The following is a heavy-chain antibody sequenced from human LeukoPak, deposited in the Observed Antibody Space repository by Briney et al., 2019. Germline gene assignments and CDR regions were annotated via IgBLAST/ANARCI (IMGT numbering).Heavy chain of an antibody. D-gene: IGHD3-22*01. CDR2: ITGSGGST. V-gene: IGHV3-23*01. J-gene: IGHJ4*02. CDR3: EKDRPDYYDSSGPPTYFDY. Sequence: GGSLRLSCAASGFTFSSYAMSWVRQAPGKGLEWVSAITGSGGSTYYADSVKGRFTISRDNSKNTLYLQMNSMRAEDTAVYYCEKDRPDYYDSSGPPTYFDYWGQGTLVTVSS. CDR1: GFTFSSYA.